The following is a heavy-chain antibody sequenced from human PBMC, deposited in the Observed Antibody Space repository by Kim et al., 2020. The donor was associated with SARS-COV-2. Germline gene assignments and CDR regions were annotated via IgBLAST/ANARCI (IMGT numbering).Heavy chain of an antibody. CDR2: ISAYNGNT. CDR1: GYTFTSYG. D-gene: IGHD3-10*01. J-gene: IGHJ6*02. Sequence: ASVKVSCKASGYTFTSYGISWVRQAPGQGLEWMGWISAYNGNTNYAQKLQGRVTMTTDTSTSTAYMELRSLRSDDTAVYYCARGDYYGVGSYSNYYYYGMDVWGQGTTVTVSS. V-gene: IGHV1-18*01. CDR3: ARGDYYGVGSYSNYYYYGMDV.